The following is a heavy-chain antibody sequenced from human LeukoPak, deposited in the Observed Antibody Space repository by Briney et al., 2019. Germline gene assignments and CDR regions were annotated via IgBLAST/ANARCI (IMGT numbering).Heavy chain of an antibody. CDR2: INADGSRT. D-gene: IGHD2-21*02. CDR3: ARELPREVTLDY. Sequence: PGGSLRPSCAASGFTFSTYEMHWVRQAPGKGLVWVSRINADGSRTGYADSVKGRFTFSRDNARNTLYLQMNSLRAEDTAVYYCARELPREVTLDYWGQGTLVTVSS. V-gene: IGHV3-74*01. CDR1: GFTFSTYE. J-gene: IGHJ4*02.